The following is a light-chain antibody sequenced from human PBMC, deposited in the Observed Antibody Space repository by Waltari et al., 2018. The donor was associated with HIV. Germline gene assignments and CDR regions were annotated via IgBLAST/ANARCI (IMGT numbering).Light chain of an antibody. CDR2: RID. CDR3: ASWDDSVFGPV. CDR1: RSNIGGNF. V-gene: IGLV1-47*01. J-gene: IGLJ2*01. Sequence: QSVLTQPPSASGTPGQRVTISCSGGRSNIGGNFVYWYQRLPGTAPKLLIYRIDQRPSGVPDRFSGSRSGTSASLVISGLRSEDEGDYYCASWDDSVFGPVFGGGTKVTVL.